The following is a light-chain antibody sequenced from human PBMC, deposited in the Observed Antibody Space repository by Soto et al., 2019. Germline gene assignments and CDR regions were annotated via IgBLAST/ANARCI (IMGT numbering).Light chain of an antibody. CDR1: QSVSSSY. CDR2: GAS. Sequence: EIVLTQSPGTLSLSPGERATLSCRASQSVSSSYLAWYQQKPGQAPRLLIYGASSRATGIPDRFSGSGSGTDFTLTIDSLQPEDFATYYCQQYNSYFQTFGRGTKVDIK. CDR3: QQYNSYFQT. J-gene: IGKJ1*01. V-gene: IGKV3-20*01.